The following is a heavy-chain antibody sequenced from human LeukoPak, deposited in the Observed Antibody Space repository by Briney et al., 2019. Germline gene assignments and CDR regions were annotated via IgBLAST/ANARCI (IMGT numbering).Heavy chain of an antibody. D-gene: IGHD4-23*01. J-gene: IGHJ6*03. CDR2: ISYDGSNK. CDR3: AKNYGGNSRYYYYYYMDV. V-gene: IGHV3-30*18. Sequence: GGSLRLSYAASGFTFSSYAMHWVRQAPGKGLEWVAVISYDGSNKYYADSVKGRFTISRDNSKNTLYLQMNSLRAEDTAVYYCAKNYGGNSRYYYYYYMDVWGKGTTVTISS. CDR1: GFTFSSYA.